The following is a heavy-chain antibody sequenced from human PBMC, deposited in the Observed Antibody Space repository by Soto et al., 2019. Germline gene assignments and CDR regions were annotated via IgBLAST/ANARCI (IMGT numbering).Heavy chain of an antibody. CDR3: ARGDRITIFGVVTAYYFDY. Sequence: PSETLSLTCTVSGGSISSYYWSWIRQPPGKGLEWIGYIYYSGSTNYNPPLKSRVTISVDTSKNQFSLKLSSVTAADTAVYYCARGDRITIFGVVTAYYFDYWGQGTLVTVSS. CDR1: GGSISSYY. V-gene: IGHV4-59*01. D-gene: IGHD3-3*01. J-gene: IGHJ4*02. CDR2: IYYSGST.